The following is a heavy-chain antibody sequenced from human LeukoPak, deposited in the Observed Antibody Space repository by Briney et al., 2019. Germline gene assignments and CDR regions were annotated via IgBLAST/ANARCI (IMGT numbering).Heavy chain of an antibody. CDR2: IYHSGST. CDR1: GGSISSSNW. V-gene: IGHV4-4*02. CDR3: ARERSYSESYYFDY. Sequence: SETLSLTCAVSGGSISSSNWWSWVRQPPGKGLEWIGEIYHSGSTNYNPSLKSRVTISVDKSKNQFSLKLSSVTAADTAVYYCARERSYSESYYFDYWGQGTLVTVSS. D-gene: IGHD1-26*01. J-gene: IGHJ4*02.